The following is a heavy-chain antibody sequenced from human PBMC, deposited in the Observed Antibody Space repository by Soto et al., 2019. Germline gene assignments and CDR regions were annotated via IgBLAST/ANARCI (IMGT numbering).Heavy chain of an antibody. CDR2: ISWDGGST. V-gene: IGHV3-43*01. J-gene: IGHJ6*02. D-gene: IGHD1-1*01. CDR3: AKDLGLERPRGMDV. CDR1: GFTFDDYT. Sequence: GGSLRLSCAASGFTFDDYTMHWVRQAPGKGLEWVSLISWDGGSTYYADSVKGRFTISRDNSKNSLYLQMNSLRTEDTALYYCAKDLGLERPRGMDVWGQGTTVTVSS.